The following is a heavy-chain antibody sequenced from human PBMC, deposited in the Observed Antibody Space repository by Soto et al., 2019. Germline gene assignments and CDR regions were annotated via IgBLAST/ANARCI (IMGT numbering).Heavy chain of an antibody. CDR1: GGSISSGEYY. CDR2: ISYSGST. Sequence: PSETLSLTCTVSGGSISSGEYYWTWIRQPPGKGLEWIGYISYSGSTHYRPSLKSRVSLTVDTSKNQFSLNLVSVSAEDTAVYYCARTSLTIFGPSNDYYGMGVWGQGTTVT. V-gene: IGHV4-30-4*01. J-gene: IGHJ6*02. CDR3: ARTSLTIFGPSNDYYGMGV. D-gene: IGHD3-3*01.